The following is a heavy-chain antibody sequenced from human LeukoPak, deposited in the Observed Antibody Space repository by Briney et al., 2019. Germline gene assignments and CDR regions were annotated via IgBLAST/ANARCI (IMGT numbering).Heavy chain of an antibody. D-gene: IGHD6-19*01. J-gene: IGHJ4*02. CDR2: INSDGSRT. V-gene: IGHV3-74*01. Sequence: GGSLRLSCAASGFTLSTYWMHWVRQAPGKGLVWVSRINSDGSRTDYADSVRCRFIISRDNAKNTLYLQMNSLRADDTAVYYCARRIAVAGTYDYWGRGTLVTVSS. CDR1: GFTLSTYW. CDR3: ARRIAVAGTYDY.